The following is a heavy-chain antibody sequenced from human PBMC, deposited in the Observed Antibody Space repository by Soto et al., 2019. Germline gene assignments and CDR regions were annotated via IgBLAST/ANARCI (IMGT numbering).Heavy chain of an antibody. J-gene: IGHJ4*01. CDR1: RYTFISYD. CDR3: ARSPSWETTVTPYYFDY. CDR2: MNPKSANT. D-gene: IGHD4-4*01. Sequence: GASVKVSCKASRYTFISYDINWVRQATGQGIEWMGWMNPKSANTGYAQNFQGRVTMTRDTSISTAYMELSSLRSEDTAVYYCARSPSWETTVTPYYFDYWG. V-gene: IGHV1-8*01.